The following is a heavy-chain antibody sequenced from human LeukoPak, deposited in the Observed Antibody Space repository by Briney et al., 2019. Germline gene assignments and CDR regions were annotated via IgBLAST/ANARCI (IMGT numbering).Heavy chain of an antibody. CDR3: AGSSIAARPYY. CDR2: INHSGST. D-gene: IGHD6-6*01. J-gene: IGHJ4*02. CDR1: GGSFSGYY. V-gene: IGHV4-34*01. Sequence: PSETLSLTCAVYGGSFSGYYWSWIRQPPRKGLEWIGEINHSGSTNYNPSLKSPVTISVDTSKNQFSLKLSSVTAADTAVYYCAGSSIAARPYYWGQGTLVTVSS.